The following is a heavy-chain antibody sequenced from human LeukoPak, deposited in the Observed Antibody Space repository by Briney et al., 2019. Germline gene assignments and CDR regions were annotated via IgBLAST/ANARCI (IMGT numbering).Heavy chain of an antibody. V-gene: IGHV1-24*01. CDR1: GYTLTELS. J-gene: IGHJ4*02. CDR2: FDPEDGET. D-gene: IGHD3-22*01. Sequence: ASVKVSCKVSGYTLTELSMHWVRQAPGEGLEWMGGFDPEDGETIYAQKFQGRVTMTEDTSTDTAYMELSSLRSEDTAVYYCATAVKITYYYDSSSDYWGQGTLVTVSS. CDR3: ATAVKITYYYDSSSDY.